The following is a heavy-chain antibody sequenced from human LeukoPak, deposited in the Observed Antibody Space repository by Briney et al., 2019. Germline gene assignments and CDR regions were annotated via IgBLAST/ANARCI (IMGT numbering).Heavy chain of an antibody. CDR3: ANVAKGRYFFCYMDV. V-gene: IGHV1-18*01. CDR1: GYTSNRFG. Sequence: GASVKVSCQASGYTSNRFGVAWVRQAPGQGPEWIGWISSDNGNTKYVDRLQGRVTMTIDRSTTTAYMELRSLRADDTAVYFCANVAKGRYFFCYMDVWGKGTTVTVSS. CDR2: ISSDNGNT. J-gene: IGHJ6*03. D-gene: IGHD2-15*01.